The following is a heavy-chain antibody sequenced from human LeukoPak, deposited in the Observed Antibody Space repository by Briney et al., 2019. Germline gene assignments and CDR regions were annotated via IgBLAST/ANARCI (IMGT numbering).Heavy chain of an antibody. Sequence: ASVKVSCKASGGTFSSYAISWVRQAPGQRLEWMGWINAGNGNTKYSQKFQGRVTITRDTSASTAYMELSSLRSEDTAVYYCAKDRPYVPPGYWGQGTLVTVSS. CDR1: GGTFSSYA. CDR2: INAGNGNT. CDR3: AKDRPYVPPGY. V-gene: IGHV1-3*01. J-gene: IGHJ4*02. D-gene: IGHD3-16*01.